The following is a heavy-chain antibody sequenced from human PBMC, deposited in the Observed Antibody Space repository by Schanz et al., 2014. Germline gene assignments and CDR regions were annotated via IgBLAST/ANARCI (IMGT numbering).Heavy chain of an antibody. J-gene: IGHJ6*02. V-gene: IGHV3-21*05. CDR3: ARFLARYQYYGVDV. CDR1: GFAFRSYA. Sequence: VQLVESGGGVVQPGRSLRLSCAASGFAFRSYAMHWIRQAPGKGLEWVSHISGSSIHKNYADSVKGRFSISRDNGETSVYLQINSLRVEDTAVYYCARFLARYQYYGVDVWGQGTTVIVSS. D-gene: IGHD3-3*01. CDR2: ISGSSIHK.